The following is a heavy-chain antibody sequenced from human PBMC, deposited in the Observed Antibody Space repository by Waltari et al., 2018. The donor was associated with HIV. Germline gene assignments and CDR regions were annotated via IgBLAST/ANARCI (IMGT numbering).Heavy chain of an antibody. V-gene: IGHV1-69*01. CDR2: IIPIFGTA. J-gene: IGHJ5*02. CDR3: ARDYLGAVAGKGWFDP. D-gene: IGHD6-19*01. CDR1: GGTFSSYA. Sequence: QVQLVQSGAEVKKPGSSVKVSCKASGGTFSSYAITWVRPAPGQGLEWMGGIIPIFGTANYAQKFQGRVTITADESTSTAYMELSSLRSEDTAVYYCARDYLGAVAGKGWFDPWGQGTLVTVSS.